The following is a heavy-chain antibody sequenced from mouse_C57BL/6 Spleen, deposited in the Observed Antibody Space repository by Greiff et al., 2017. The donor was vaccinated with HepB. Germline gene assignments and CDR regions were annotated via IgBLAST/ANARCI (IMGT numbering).Heavy chain of an antibody. J-gene: IGHJ4*01. CDR1: GYTFTDYE. Sequence: QVQLQQSGAELVRPGASVTLSCKASGYTFTDYEMHWVKQTPVHGLEWIGAIDPETGGTAYNQKFKGKAILTADKSSSTAYMELRSLTSEDSAVYYCTRRGLLRGAMDYWGQGTSVTVSS. CDR2: IDPETGGT. CDR3: TRRGLLRGAMDY. V-gene: IGHV1-15*01. D-gene: IGHD1-1*01.